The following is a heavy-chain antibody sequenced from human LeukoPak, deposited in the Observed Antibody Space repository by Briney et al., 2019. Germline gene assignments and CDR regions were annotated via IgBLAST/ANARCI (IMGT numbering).Heavy chain of an antibody. CDR3: ARGSVLRFLEWSSGGPDAFDI. CDR1: GYTFTSYD. V-gene: IGHV1-8*01. CDR2: MNPNSGNT. J-gene: IGHJ3*02. Sequence: ASVKVSCKASGYTFTSYDINWVRQATGQGLEWMGWMNPNSGNTGYAQKFQGRVTMTRNTSISTAYMELSSLRSEDTAVYYCARGSVLRFLEWSSGGPDAFDIWGQGTMVTVSS. D-gene: IGHD3-3*01.